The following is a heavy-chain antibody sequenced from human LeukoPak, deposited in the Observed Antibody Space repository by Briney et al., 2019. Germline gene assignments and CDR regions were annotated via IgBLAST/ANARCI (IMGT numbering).Heavy chain of an antibody. V-gene: IGHV1-8*01. CDR2: MNPNSGNT. CDR1: GYTFTSYD. CDR3: ARGSGGYSGYDGYGMDV. J-gene: IGHJ6*02. Sequence: ASVKVSCKASGYTFTSYDINWVRQATGQGLEWMGWMNPNSGNTGYAQKFQGRVTMTRNTSISTAYMELSSLRSEDTAVYYCARGSGGYSGYDGYGMDVWGQGTTVTVSS. D-gene: IGHD5-12*01.